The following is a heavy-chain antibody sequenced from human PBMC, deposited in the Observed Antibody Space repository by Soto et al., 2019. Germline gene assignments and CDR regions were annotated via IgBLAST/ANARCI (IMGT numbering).Heavy chain of an antibody. J-gene: IGHJ5*02. CDR3: ARGYSGSGSYFMASNCFDP. CDR1: GGSISSGGYY. CDR2: IYYSGST. D-gene: IGHD3-10*01. V-gene: IGHV4-31*03. Sequence: SETLSLTCTVSGGSISSGGYYWSWIRQHPGKGLEWIGYIYYSGSTYYNPSLKSRVSISVDTSKNQFSLKLSSVTAADTAVYYCARGYSGSGSYFMASNCFDPWGQGTLVTVS.